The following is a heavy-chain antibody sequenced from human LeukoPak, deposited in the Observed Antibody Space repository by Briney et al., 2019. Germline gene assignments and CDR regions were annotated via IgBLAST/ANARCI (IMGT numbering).Heavy chain of an antibody. CDR1: GFTFSRYS. D-gene: IGHD3-9*01. CDR2: ISSSSSYI. V-gene: IGHV3-21*01. J-gene: IGHJ4*02. Sequence: GGSLRLSCAASGFTFSRYSMNWVRQAPGKGLESVSCISSSSSYIYYANSVKGRFTISRDNAKNSVYLQMNSLRAEDTAVYYCVRDYENLTGSKTRFHYWGQGTLVTVSS. CDR3: VRDYENLTGSKTRFHY.